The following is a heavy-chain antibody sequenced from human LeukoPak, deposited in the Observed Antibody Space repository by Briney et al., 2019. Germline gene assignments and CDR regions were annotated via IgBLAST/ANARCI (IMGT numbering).Heavy chain of an antibody. D-gene: IGHD3-10*01. CDR3: ARVPRRGDQFDP. J-gene: IGHJ5*02. CDR2: MNPQSGDT. Sequence: GASVKVSCKASGYTFTSYGINWVRQATGQGLEWMGWMNPQSGDTDYAQKFQGRVTMTRSPSITTAYMELTSLTYEDTAVYYCARVPRRGDQFDPWGQGTLVTVSS. CDR1: GYTFTSYG. V-gene: IGHV1-8*01.